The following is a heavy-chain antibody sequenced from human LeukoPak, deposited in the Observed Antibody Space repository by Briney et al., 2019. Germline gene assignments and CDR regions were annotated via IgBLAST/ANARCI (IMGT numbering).Heavy chain of an antibody. CDR3: ARAYGGLIDY. D-gene: IGHD3-16*01. Sequence: PGGSLRLSCAASGFTFSSYGMHWVRQAPGKGLEWVAVISYDGSNKYYADSVKGRFTISRDNSKNTLYLQMNSLSGDDTSMYFCARAYGGLIDYWGQGTLVTVSS. CDR2: ISYDGSNK. CDR1: GFTFSSYG. J-gene: IGHJ4*02. V-gene: IGHV3-30*03.